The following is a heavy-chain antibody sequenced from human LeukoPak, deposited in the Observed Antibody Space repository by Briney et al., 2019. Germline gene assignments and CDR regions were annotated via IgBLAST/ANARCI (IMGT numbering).Heavy chain of an antibody. CDR1: GFTFSSYA. D-gene: IGHD5-12*01. V-gene: IGHV3-21*01. J-gene: IGHJ4*02. Sequence: GRSLRLSCAASGFTFSSYAMHWVRQAPGKGLEWVSSISSSSSYIYYADSVKGRFTISRDNAKNSLYLQMNSLRAEDTAVYYCAREWLWPFDYWGQGTLVTVSS. CDR3: AREWLWPFDY. CDR2: ISSSSSYI.